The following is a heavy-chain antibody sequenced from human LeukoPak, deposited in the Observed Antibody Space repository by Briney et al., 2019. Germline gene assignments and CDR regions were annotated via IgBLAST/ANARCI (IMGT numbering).Heavy chain of an antibody. CDR1: GYTFTRYY. D-gene: IGHD3-9*01. J-gene: IGHJ4*02. V-gene: IGHV1-46*01. CDR2: INPSGGST. Sequence: ASVKVSCKASGYTFTRYYIHLVRQAPGQGLEWMGIINPSGGSTVYAPKFPGRVTMTRDMSTSTVYMELSSLRSDDTAVYYCARGLLTGRGYWGQGTLVTVSS. CDR3: ARGLLTGRGY.